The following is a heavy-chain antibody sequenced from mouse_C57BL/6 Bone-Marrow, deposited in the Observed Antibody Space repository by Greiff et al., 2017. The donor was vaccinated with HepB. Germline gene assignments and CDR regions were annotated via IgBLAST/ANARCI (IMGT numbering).Heavy chain of an antibody. CDR1: GFNIKDDY. D-gene: IGHD2-1*01. Sequence: VQLQQSGAELVRPGASVKLSCTASGFNIKDDYMHWVKQRPEQGLEWIGWIDPENGDTEYASKFQGKATITADTSSNTAYLQLSSLTSEDTAVYYCTALIYYGICVCFAYWGQGTLVTFSA. CDR2: IDPENGDT. CDR3: TALIYYGICVCFAY. J-gene: IGHJ3*01. V-gene: IGHV14-4*01.